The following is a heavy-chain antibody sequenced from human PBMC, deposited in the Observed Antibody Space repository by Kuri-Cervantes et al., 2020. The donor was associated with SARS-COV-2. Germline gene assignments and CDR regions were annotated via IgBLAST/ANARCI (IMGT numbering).Heavy chain of an antibody. CDR1: GFTVSSNY. Sequence: GESLKISCAASGFTVSSNYMSWVRQAPGKGLEWVSVIYSGGSTYYADSVQGRFTISGDNSKNTLYLQMNSLRVEDTAVYYCAREDRYGGNLNWFDPWGQGTLVTVSS. CDR3: AREDRYGGNLNWFDP. J-gene: IGHJ5*02. V-gene: IGHV3-53*01. D-gene: IGHD1-26*01. CDR2: IYSGGST.